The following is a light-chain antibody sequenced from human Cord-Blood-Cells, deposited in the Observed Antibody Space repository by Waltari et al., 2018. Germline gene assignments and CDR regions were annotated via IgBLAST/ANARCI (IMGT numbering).Light chain of an antibody. J-gene: IGKJ1*01. V-gene: IGKV3-15*01. CDR3: QQDNNWPRT. Sequence: EIVMTQSPATLSVSPGERATLSCRARQSVSSNLAWYQQKPGQAPRLLIYGASTRATGIPARFSGSGAGIEFTLTISSLQSEDFAVYYCQQDNNWPRTFGQGNKVEIK. CDR1: QSVSSN. CDR2: GAS.